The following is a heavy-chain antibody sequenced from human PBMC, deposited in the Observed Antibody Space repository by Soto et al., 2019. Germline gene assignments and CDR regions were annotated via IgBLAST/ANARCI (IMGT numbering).Heavy chain of an antibody. V-gene: IGHV1-69*13. D-gene: IGHD6-19*01. Sequence: GASVKVSCKASGGTFSSYAISWVRQAPGQGLEWMGGIIPIFGTANYAQKFQGRVTITADESTSTAYMELSSLRSEGTAVYYCARGSLAVACFDPWGQGTLVTVSS. CDR3: ARGSLAVACFDP. J-gene: IGHJ5*02. CDR1: GGTFSSYA. CDR2: IIPIFGTA.